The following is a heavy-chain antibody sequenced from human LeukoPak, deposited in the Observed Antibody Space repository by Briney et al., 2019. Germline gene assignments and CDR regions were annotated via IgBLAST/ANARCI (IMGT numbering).Heavy chain of an antibody. J-gene: IGHJ4*02. D-gene: IGHD4-17*01. Sequence: GRSLRLSCVASGFTFSSYGMHWVRQAPGKGQEWVAVIWYDGSNKYYADSVKGRFTISRDNSKNTLYLQMNSLRAEDTAVYYCAKGPDYGDYVLWGQGTLVTVSS. V-gene: IGHV3-33*06. CDR1: GFTFSSYG. CDR3: AKGPDYGDYVL. CDR2: IWYDGSNK.